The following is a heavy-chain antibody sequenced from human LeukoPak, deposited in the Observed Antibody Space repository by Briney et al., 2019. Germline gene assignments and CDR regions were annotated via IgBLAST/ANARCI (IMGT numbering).Heavy chain of an antibody. V-gene: IGHV4-34*01. CDR2: INHSGST. D-gene: IGHD6-13*01. CDR3: ARGRRYSSSWYGAYYFDY. Sequence: SETLSLTCAVYGGSFSGYYWSWIRQPPGKGPEWIGEINHSGSTNYNPSLKSRVTISVDTSKNQFSLKLSSVTAADTAVYYCARGRRYSSSWYGAYYFDYWGQGTLVTVSS. J-gene: IGHJ4*02. CDR1: GGSFSGYY.